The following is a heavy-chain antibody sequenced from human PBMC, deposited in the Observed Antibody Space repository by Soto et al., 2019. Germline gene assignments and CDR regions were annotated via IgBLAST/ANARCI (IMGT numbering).Heavy chain of an antibody. CDR1: GFTFSSYS. J-gene: IGHJ4*02. V-gene: IGHV3-48*02. Sequence: GGSLRLSCAASGFTFSSYSMNWVRQAPGKGLEWVSYISSSSSTIYYADSVKGRFTISRDNAKNSLYLQMNSLRDEDTAVYYCARDLGPRAEYYYDSSGYYDYWGQGTLVTVSS. D-gene: IGHD3-22*01. CDR3: ARDLGPRAEYYYDSSGYYDY. CDR2: ISSSSSTI.